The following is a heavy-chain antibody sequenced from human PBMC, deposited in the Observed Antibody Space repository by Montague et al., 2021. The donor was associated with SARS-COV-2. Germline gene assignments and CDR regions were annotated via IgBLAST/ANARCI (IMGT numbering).Heavy chain of an antibody. CDR2: VSSDGYNK. Sequence: SLRLSCAASGFTFTNYAMHWVRQAPGKGLEWAAVVSSDGYNKFYADSVKGRFTISRDNSKNTLFLQMNSLGPEDTAVYYCAKDLVLRAARPDALDVWGQGTVVTVSS. D-gene: IGHD6-6*01. CDR3: AKDLVLRAARPDALDV. V-gene: IGHV3-30*04. J-gene: IGHJ3*01. CDR1: GFTFTNYA.